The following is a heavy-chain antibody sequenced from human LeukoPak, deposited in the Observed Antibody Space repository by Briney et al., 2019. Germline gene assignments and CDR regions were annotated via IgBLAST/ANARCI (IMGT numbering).Heavy chain of an antibody. J-gene: IGHJ5*02. CDR3: ARLSRGMLVAAGYLDG. CDR1: GYSFTSYW. Sequence: GESLKISCKGSGYSFTSYWIGWVRQMPGKGLEWMGIIYPGDSDIRYSPSFQGQVTISADKSISTAYLQWSSLKASDTAMYYCARLSRGMLVAAGYLDGWGQGTLVTVSS. V-gene: IGHV5-51*01. D-gene: IGHD6-13*01. CDR2: IYPGDSDI.